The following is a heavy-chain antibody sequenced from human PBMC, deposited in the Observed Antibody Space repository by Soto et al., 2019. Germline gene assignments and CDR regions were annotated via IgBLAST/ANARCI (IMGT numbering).Heavy chain of an antibody. J-gene: IGHJ6*02. CDR1: GYTFTSYD. CDR3: ARPRSGSYYYGMDV. D-gene: IGHD3-3*01. CDR2: MNPNSGNT. Sequence: QVQLVQSGAEVKKPGASVKVSCKASGYTFTSYDINGVRQATGQGLEWMGWMNPNSGNTGYAQKFQGRVTMTRNTSIIPAYMELSSLRSEDTAVYYCARPRSGSYYYGMDVWGHGTAVTVSS. V-gene: IGHV1-8*01.